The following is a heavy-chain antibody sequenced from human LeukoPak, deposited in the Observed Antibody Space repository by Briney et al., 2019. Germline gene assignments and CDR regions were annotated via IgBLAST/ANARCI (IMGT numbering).Heavy chain of an antibody. V-gene: IGHV1-18*04. D-gene: IGHD2-2*01. CDR3: ARSPRQLLFGGAHYGMDV. CDR2: ISAYNGNT. Sequence: GESLKISCKGSGYSFTSSWIAWVRPAPGQGLEWMGWISAYNGNTNYAQKLQGRVTMTTDTSTSTAYMELRSLRSDDTAVYYCARSPRQLLFGGAHYGMDVWGKGTTVTVSS. CDR1: GYSFTSSW. J-gene: IGHJ6*04.